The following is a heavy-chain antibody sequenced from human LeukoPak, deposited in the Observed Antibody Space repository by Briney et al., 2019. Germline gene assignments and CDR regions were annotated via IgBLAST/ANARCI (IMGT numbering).Heavy chain of an antibody. D-gene: IGHD6-19*01. CDR3: AKESRGGWPFDY. CDR2: ICGSGDKT. Sequence: PGGSLTLSCAASGFTFSSYAMSWVRQAPGKGLEWVSGICGSGDKTYYADSVKGRFTISRDKSKNTLYLQMNSLRAEDTAVYYCAKESRGGWPFDYWGQGTLVTVSS. V-gene: IGHV3-23*01. J-gene: IGHJ4*02. CDR1: GFTFSSYA.